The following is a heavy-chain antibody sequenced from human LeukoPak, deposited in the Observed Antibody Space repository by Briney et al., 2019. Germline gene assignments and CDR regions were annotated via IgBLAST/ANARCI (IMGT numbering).Heavy chain of an antibody. CDR3: ARGGSSWYSDWFDP. V-gene: IGHV4-4*07. CDR1: GGSISSYS. CDR2: IYTSGST. D-gene: IGHD6-13*01. Sequence: SETLSLTCTFSGGSISSYSWSWIRQPAGKGLEWIGRIYTSGSTNYNPSLKSRVTMSVDTSKNQFSLKLSSVTAADTAVYYCARGGSSWYSDWFDPWGQGTLVTVSS. J-gene: IGHJ5*02.